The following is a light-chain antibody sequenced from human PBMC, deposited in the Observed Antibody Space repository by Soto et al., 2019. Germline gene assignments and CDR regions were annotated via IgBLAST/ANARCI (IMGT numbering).Light chain of an antibody. CDR1: SGHSTYA. Sequence: QLVLTQSPSASASLGASVKLTCTLSSGHSTYAIAWHQQQPEKGPRYLMKLNSDGSHSKGGGIPDRFSGSSSGAERYLTISSLQSEDEADYYCQTWGTGIQLFGGGTQLTVL. J-gene: IGLJ2*01. CDR2: LNSDGSH. V-gene: IGLV4-69*01. CDR3: QTWGTGIQL.